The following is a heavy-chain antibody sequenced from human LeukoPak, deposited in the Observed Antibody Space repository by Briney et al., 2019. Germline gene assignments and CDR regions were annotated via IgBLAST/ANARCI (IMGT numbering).Heavy chain of an antibody. CDR3: ARDGIVVVPAAPGRYYYYGMDV. D-gene: IGHD2-2*01. CDR1: GFTFSSYG. J-gene: IGHJ6*02. V-gene: IGHV3-33*01. Sequence: PGGSLRLSCAASGFTFSSYGMHWVRQAPGKGLEWVAVIWYDGSNKYYADSVKGRFTISRDNSKNTLYLQMNSLRAEDTAVYYCARDGIVVVPAAPGRYYYYGMDVWGQGTTVTVSS. CDR2: IWYDGSNK.